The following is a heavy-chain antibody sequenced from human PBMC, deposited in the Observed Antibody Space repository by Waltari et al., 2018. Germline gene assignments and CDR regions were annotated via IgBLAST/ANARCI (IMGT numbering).Heavy chain of an antibody. CDR3: ARWPLLKRLVGGGFGP. CDR2: INHSGST. CDR1: GGSFSGYY. J-gene: IGHJ5*02. Sequence: QVQLQQWGAGLLKPSETLSLTCSVYGGSFSGYYWSWIRQPPGKGLEWIGEINHSGSTNYNPSLKSRVTISVDTSKNQFSLKLSSVTAADTAVYYCARWPLLKRLVGGGFGPWGQGTLVTVSS. D-gene: IGHD6-6*01. V-gene: IGHV4-34*01.